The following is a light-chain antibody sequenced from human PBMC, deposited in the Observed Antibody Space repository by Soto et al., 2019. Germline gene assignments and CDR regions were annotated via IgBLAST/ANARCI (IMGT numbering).Light chain of an antibody. CDR2: EVV. Sequence: QSVLTQPPSASGSPGQSVIISCTGTKSDIGVYDFVSWYQHHPGKAPRLIIYEVVQRPSGVPDRFSGSKSGNTASLTVSGLQAADEADYFCKSYAGSNTYVFGSGTKLTVL. CDR3: KSYAGSNTYV. J-gene: IGLJ1*01. V-gene: IGLV2-8*01. CDR1: KSDIGVYDF.